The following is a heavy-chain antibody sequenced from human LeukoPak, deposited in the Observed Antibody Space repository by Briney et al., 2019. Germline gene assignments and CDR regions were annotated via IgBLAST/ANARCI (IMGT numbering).Heavy chain of an antibody. CDR2: IYYSGST. V-gene: IGHV4-39*07. Sequence: SETLSLTCTVSGDSISSRNYFWGWIRQPPGKGLEWIGTIYYSGSTYYNPSLKSRVIISVDTSKNQFSLKLNSVTAADTALYYCARDSPRYDSGSTWSFDIWGHGTMVTVSS. J-gene: IGHJ3*02. CDR1: GDSISSRNYF. D-gene: IGHD3-10*01. CDR3: ARDSPRYDSGSTWSFDI.